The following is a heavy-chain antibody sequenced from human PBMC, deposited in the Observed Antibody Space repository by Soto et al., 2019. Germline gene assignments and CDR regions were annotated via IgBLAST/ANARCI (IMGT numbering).Heavy chain of an antibody. J-gene: IGHJ4*02. CDR1: GGTFSPYT. CDR3: ARDWESTVSTWSFGAF. Sequence: QVQLVQSGAEVKKPGSSVEVSCKASGGTFSPYTINWVRQAPGQGLEWMGRIIPFLGVTNYAQKFQARVTITADKSTTTACMELSGLRFEDTAVYYCARDWESTVSTWSFGAFWGRGTLVTVSS. D-gene: IGHD3-10*01. CDR2: IIPFLGVT. V-gene: IGHV1-69*08.